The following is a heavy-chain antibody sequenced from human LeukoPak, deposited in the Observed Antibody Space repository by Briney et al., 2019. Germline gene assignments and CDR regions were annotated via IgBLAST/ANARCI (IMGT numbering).Heavy chain of an antibody. V-gene: IGHV1-46*01. J-gene: IGHJ1*01. Sequence: GASVKVSCKASGYTFTSYYMHWVRQAPGQGLEWMGIINPSGGSTSYAQKSQGRVTMTRDMSTSTVYMELSSLRSEDTAVYYCARVGWYYYDSSGYYRTTEYFQHWGQGTLVTVSS. D-gene: IGHD3-22*01. CDR3: ARVGWYYYDSSGYYRTTEYFQH. CDR2: INPSGGST. CDR1: GYTFTSYY.